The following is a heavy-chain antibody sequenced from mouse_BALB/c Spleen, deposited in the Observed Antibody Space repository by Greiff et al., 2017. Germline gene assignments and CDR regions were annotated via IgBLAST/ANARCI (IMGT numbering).Heavy chain of an antibody. CDR1: GFSLTSYG. CDR2: IWAGGST. CDR3: ARGIYYYGSSLDY. J-gene: IGHJ2*01. V-gene: IGHV2-9*02. D-gene: IGHD1-1*01. Sequence: VQLQQSGPGLVAPSQSLSITCTVSGFSLTSYGVHWVRQPPGKGLEWLGVIWAGGSTNYNSALMSRLSISKDNSKSQVFLKMNSLQTDDTAMYYCARGIYYYGSSLDYWGQGTTLTVSS.